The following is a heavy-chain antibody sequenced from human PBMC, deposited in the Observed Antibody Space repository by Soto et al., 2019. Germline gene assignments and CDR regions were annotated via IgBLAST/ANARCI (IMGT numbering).Heavy chain of an antibody. Sequence: QVQLVQSGDEVKKPGASVKVSCKASGYIFVNYGIAWVRQAPGQGLEWMGWISPYTGNTHSATQVQGRLTMTTDTSTSTAYMNLRSLTSDDTTVYYCVTVDNYVTPTPQDVWGQGTTVTVSS. CDR2: ISPYTGNT. J-gene: IGHJ6*02. V-gene: IGHV1-18*01. D-gene: IGHD3-16*01. CDR1: GYIFVNYG. CDR3: VTVDNYVTPTPQDV.